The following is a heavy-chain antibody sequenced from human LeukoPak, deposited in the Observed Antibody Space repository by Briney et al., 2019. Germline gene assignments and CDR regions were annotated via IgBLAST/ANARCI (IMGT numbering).Heavy chain of an antibody. CDR3: ARRWLGDPYGMDV. Sequence: GGSLRLSCAASGFTFSSYAMSWVRQAPGKGLEWVSILGGLSESVYYPDSVKGRFTVSRDNSKDTLYLEINSLRGEDTATYYCARRWLGDPYGMDVWGQGTTVTVSS. D-gene: IGHD3-10*01. V-gene: IGHV3-23*01. J-gene: IGHJ6*02. CDR2: LGGLSESV. CDR1: GFTFSSYA.